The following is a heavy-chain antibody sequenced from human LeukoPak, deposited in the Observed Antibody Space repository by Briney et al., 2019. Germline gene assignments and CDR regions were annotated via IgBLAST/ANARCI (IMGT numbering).Heavy chain of an antibody. V-gene: IGHV4-59*12. J-gene: IGHJ3*02. CDR3: ARTTVQRGGAFDI. D-gene: IGHD4-17*01. CDR2: IYYSGST. Sequence: SETLSLTCTVSGGSISSYYWSWIRQPPGKGLEWIGYIYYSGSTYYNPSLKSRVTISVDTSKNQFSLKLSSVTAADTAVYYCARTTVQRGGAFDIWGQGTMVTVSS. CDR1: GGSISSYY.